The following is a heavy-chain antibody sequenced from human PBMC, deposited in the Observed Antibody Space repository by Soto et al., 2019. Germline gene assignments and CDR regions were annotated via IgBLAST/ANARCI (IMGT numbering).Heavy chain of an antibody. CDR2: ISAYNGNT. V-gene: IGHV1-18*01. D-gene: IGHD5-12*01. Sequence: ASVKVSCKASGYTFTSYGISWVRQAPGQGLEWMGWISAYNGNTNYAQKLQGRVTMTTDTSTSTAYMELRSLRSDDTAVYYCARDGGYSGYDTAPHDAFDIWGQGTMVTVSS. CDR1: GYTFTSYG. CDR3: ARDGGYSGYDTAPHDAFDI. J-gene: IGHJ3*02.